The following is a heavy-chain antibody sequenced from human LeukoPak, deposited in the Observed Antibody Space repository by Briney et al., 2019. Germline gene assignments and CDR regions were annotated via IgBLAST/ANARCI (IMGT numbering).Heavy chain of an antibody. D-gene: IGHD4-23*01. CDR1: GGSISSSSYY. J-gene: IGHJ4*02. Sequence: SETLSLTCTVSGGSISSSSYYWGWIRQPPGKGLEWIGSIYYSGSTYYNPSLKSRVTISVDTSKNQFSLKLSSVTAADTAVYYCARDGGNSPYFDYWGQGTLVTVSS. CDR3: ARDGGNSPYFDY. V-gene: IGHV4-39*07. CDR2: IYYSGST.